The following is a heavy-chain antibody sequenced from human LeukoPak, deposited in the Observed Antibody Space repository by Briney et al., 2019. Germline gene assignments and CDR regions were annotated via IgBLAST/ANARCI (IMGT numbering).Heavy chain of an antibody. J-gene: IGHJ6*03. CDR1: GGTFSRYA. Sequence: SVKVSCKASGGTFSRYAISWVGQAPGQGLEWIGGIIPIFCTANYSQKFQDRVTITANKYTSTAYMELSRLRSDDTAVHYCARDRSPPYYYYYMDVWAKGTTVTVSS. CDR3: ARDRSPPYYYYYMDV. V-gene: IGHV1-69*06. CDR2: IIPIFCTA.